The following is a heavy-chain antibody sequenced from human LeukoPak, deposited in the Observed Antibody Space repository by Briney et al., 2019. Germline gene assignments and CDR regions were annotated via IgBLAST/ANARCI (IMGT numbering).Heavy chain of an antibody. J-gene: IGHJ4*02. CDR1: GFIFSSYE. CDR3: ARGRGSGRRGSYFDY. Sequence: QPGGSLRLFCGACGFIFSSYEMTGVRQARGKGLEWVSYISSSGSTIYYADSVKGRFTISRDNAKNSLYLQMNSLRAEDTAVYYCARGRGSGRRGSYFDYWGQGTLVTVSS. V-gene: IGHV3-48*03. D-gene: IGHD3-16*01. CDR2: ISSSGSTI.